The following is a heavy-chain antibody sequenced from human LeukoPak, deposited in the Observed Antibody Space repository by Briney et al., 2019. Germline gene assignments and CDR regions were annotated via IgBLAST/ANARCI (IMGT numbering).Heavy chain of an antibody. CDR3: ARVAWVVIAAIDY. CDR2: IYYSGST. V-gene: IGHV4-30-4*01. J-gene: IGHJ4*02. CDR1: GGSFTSGDYYWSGDYY. Sequence: SETLSFTCTVSGGSFTSGDYYWSGDYYWSWIRQPPGKGLEWIGYIYYSGSTYYNPSLKSRVTISVDTSKNQFSLKLSSVTAADTAVYYCARVAWVVIAAIDYWGQGTLVTVSS. D-gene: IGHD2-15*01.